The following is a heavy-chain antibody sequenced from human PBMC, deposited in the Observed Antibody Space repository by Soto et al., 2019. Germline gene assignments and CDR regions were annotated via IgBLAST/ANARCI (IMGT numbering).Heavy chain of an antibody. CDR1: GFTFSSYG. CDR3: AKDQGAHYDILTGYYSD. D-gene: IGHD3-9*01. V-gene: IGHV3-30*18. CDR2: ISYDGSNK. J-gene: IGHJ4*02. Sequence: PGGSLRLSCAASGFTFSSYGMHWVRQAPGKGLEWVAVISYDGSNKYYADSVKGRFTISRDNSKNTLYLQMNSLRAEDTAVYYCAKDQGAHYDILTGYYSDWGQGTLVTVSS.